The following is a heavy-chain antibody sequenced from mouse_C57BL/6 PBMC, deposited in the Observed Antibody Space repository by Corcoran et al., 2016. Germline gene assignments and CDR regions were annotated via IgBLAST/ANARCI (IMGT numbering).Heavy chain of an antibody. Sequence: QVQLQQSGAELARPGASVKLSCKASGYTFTSYGISWVKQRTGQGLEWIGEIYPRSGNTYYNEKFKGKATLTADKSSSTAYMELRSLTSEDSAVYYCARRWLYDFAYWGQGTLVTVSA. CDR1: GYTFTSYG. CDR3: ARRWLYDFAY. V-gene: IGHV1-81*01. CDR2: IYPRSGNT. D-gene: IGHD1-2*01. J-gene: IGHJ3*01.